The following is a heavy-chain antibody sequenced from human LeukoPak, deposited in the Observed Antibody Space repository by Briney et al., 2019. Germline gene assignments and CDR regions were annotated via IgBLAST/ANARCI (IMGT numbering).Heavy chain of an antibody. CDR1: GGSISSYY. D-gene: IGHD3-22*01. Sequence: KPSETLSLTCTVSGGSISSYYWSWIRQPAGKGLEWIGYIYYSGSTYYNPSLKSRVTISVDTSKNQFSLKLSSVTAADTAVYYCARDRGTYYYDSSGYYHWYFDLWGRGTLVTVSS. J-gene: IGHJ2*01. CDR3: ARDRGTYYYDSSGYYHWYFDL. V-gene: IGHV4-59*06. CDR2: IYYSGST.